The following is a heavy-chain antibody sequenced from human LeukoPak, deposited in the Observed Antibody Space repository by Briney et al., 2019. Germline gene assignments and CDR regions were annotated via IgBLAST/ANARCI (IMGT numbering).Heavy chain of an antibody. CDR1: GFTFSDYS. CDR3: ARGGRSTYFDWSPDY. Sequence: GGSLRLSCAASGFTFSDYSMNWVRQAPGKGLEWVSSISSGSSYIYYADSVKGRFTISRDNARNSLYLQVNSLRAEDTAVYYCARGGRSTYFDWSPDYWGQGTLVTVSS. CDR2: ISSGSSYI. J-gene: IGHJ4*02. V-gene: IGHV3-21*01. D-gene: IGHD3-9*01.